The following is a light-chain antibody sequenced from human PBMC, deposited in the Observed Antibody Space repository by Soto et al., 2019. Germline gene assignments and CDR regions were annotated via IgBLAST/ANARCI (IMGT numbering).Light chain of an antibody. CDR1: SSNIGAGYD. Sequence: QLVLTQPPSVSGAPGQRVTISCTGSSSNIGAGYDVHWYQQIPGTAPKLLIYGNTNRPSGVPDRFSASKSGTSASLAITGLQAEDETDYYCQSFDSRLTAVVFGGGTKLTVL. V-gene: IGLV1-40*01. CDR2: GNT. CDR3: QSFDSRLTAVV. J-gene: IGLJ2*01.